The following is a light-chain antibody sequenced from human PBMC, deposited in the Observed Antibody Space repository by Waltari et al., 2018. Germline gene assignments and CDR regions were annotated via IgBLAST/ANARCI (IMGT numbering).Light chain of an antibody. Sequence: DIVMTQSPLSLPVTPGEPASISCRSSQSLLYSNEHNYLDWYLQKPGQSPQLLIYLGSNRASGVPDRFSGSGSGTDFTLKISRVEAEDVGVYYCMQALQTPYTFGQGTKLEIK. V-gene: IGKV2-28*01. CDR2: LGS. J-gene: IGKJ2*01. CDR1: QSLLYSNEHNY. CDR3: MQALQTPYT.